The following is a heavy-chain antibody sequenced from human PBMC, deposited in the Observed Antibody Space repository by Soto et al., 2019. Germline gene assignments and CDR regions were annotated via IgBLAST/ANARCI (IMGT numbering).Heavy chain of an antibody. D-gene: IGHD3-16*02. CDR2: ISAYNGNT. V-gene: IGHV1-18*01. CDR1: GYIFMSYG. Sequence: ASVKASGKSSGYIFMSYGISWVRQAPEQGPEWIGWISAYNGNTIYAQKLQGRVTMTTDTSTSTAYMELRSLRSDDTAVYYCARDPHVMITFGGVIVITLDAFDIWRQGTMVTVSS. CDR3: ARDPHVMITFGGVIVITLDAFDI. J-gene: IGHJ3*02.